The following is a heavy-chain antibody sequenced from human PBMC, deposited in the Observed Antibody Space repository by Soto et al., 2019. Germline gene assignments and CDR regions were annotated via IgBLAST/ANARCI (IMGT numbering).Heavy chain of an antibody. D-gene: IGHD3-22*01. CDR1: GGTFSSYA. V-gene: IGHV1-69*13. CDR3: ASIHDSSGYYPYYYYGMDV. CDR2: IIPIFGTA. J-gene: IGHJ6*02. Sequence: SVKVSCKASGGTFSSYAISWVRQAPGQGLEWMGGIIPIFGTANYAQKFQGRVTITADESTSTAYMELSSLRSEDTAVYYCASIHDSSGYYPYYYYGMDVWGQGTTVTVSS.